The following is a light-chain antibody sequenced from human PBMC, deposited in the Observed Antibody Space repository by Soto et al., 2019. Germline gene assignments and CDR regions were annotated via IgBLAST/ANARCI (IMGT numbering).Light chain of an antibody. CDR1: SSDVGSYNL. CDR3: CSHAGSSTYV. J-gene: IGLJ1*01. Sequence: QSALTQPASLSGSPGQSITISCTGTSSDVGSYNLVSWYQQHPGKAPKLMIYEGSKRPSGVSNRFSGSKSGNTASLTISGVQAEDEADYYCCSHAGSSTYVFGTGTKVTAL. CDR2: EGS. V-gene: IGLV2-23*01.